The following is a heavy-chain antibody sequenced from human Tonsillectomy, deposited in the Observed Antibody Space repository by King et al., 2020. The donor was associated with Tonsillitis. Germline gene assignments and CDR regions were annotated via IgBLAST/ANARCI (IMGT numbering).Heavy chain of an antibody. D-gene: IGHD5-18*01. CDR1: GFTFDDYT. J-gene: IGHJ3*02. Sequence: VQLVESGGVVVQTGGSLRLSCAASGFTFDDYTMHWVRQAPGKGLEWVSVISWDGGSTYYADSVKGRFTISRDNSKNSLYLQMNSLRTEDTALYYCAKATPRRGYSFGRYAFDIWGQGTMVTVSS. CDR3: AKATPRRGYSFGRYAFDI. CDR2: ISWDGGST. V-gene: IGHV3-43*01.